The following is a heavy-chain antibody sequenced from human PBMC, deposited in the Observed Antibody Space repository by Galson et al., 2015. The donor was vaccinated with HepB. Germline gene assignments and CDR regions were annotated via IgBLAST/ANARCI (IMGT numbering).Heavy chain of an antibody. V-gene: IGHV2-70*01. D-gene: IGHD3-16*01. Sequence: PALVKPTQTLTLTCTFSGFSLTTDGACVSWIRQPPGKALEWLALIDWDDNKYYRTSLKTRLTISKETSKSQVVLTVSNMDPVDTATYYCARCRGGYYYYFYMDVWGKGTTVTVSS. CDR3: ARCRGGYYYYFYMDV. J-gene: IGHJ6*03. CDR2: IDWDDNK. CDR1: GFSLTTDGAC.